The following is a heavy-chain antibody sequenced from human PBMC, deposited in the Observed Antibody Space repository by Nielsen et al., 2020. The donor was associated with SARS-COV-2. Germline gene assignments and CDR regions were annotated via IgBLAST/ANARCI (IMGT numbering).Heavy chain of an antibody. D-gene: IGHD3-3*01. CDR2: IYYSGST. CDR1: GGSVSSGSYY. V-gene: IGHV4-61*10. Sequence: SETLSLTCTVSGGSVSSGSYYWSWIRQPAGKGLEWIGYIYYSGSTNYNPSLKSRVTISVDTSKNQFSLKLSSVTAADTAVYYCARSIATIFRNYYGMDVWGQGTTVTVSS. CDR3: ARSIATIFRNYYGMDV. J-gene: IGHJ6*02.